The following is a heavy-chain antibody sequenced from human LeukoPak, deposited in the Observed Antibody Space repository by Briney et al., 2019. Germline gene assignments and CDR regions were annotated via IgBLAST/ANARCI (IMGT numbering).Heavy chain of an antibody. CDR2: IYYSGST. CDR3: VRLRANPDPRTTVAPFDY. J-gene: IGHJ4*02. CDR1: GGSISSGDYY. Sequence: SQTLSLTCTVSGGSISSGDYYWSWIRQPPGKGLEWIGYIYYSGSTYYNPSLKSRVTISVDTSKNQFSLKLSSVTAADTAVYYCVRLRANPDPRTTVAPFDYWGQGTLVTVSS. D-gene: IGHD4-23*01. V-gene: IGHV4-30-4*01.